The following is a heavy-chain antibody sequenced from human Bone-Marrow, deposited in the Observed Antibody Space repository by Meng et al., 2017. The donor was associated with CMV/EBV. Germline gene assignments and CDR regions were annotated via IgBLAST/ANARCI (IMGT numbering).Heavy chain of an antibody. Sequence: QLQLVQSGAEVKKPGASVKVSCKASGYPLTDYYIHWGRQASGQWLEWMGWINPSDDTNYAQNFQGRVTMTRDMSINTVYMELSRLTSDDTAVYYCARSSGWSRFDHWGQGTLVTVSS. CDR2: INPSDDT. J-gene: IGHJ4*02. CDR3: ARSSGWSRFDH. CDR1: GYPLTDYY. D-gene: IGHD6-19*01. V-gene: IGHV1-2*02.